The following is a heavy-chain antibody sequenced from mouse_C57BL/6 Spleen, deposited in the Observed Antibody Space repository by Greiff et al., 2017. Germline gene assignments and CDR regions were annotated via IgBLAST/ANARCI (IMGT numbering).Heavy chain of an antibody. CDR1: GYSITSGYD. Sequence: EVQLQQSGPGMVKPSQSLSLTCTVTGYSITSGYDWHWIRHFPGNKLEWMGYISYSGSTNYNPSLKSRISITHDTSKNHFFLKLNSVTTEDTATYYCAREGLNYSFAYWGQGTLVTVSA. V-gene: IGHV3-1*01. CDR2: ISYSGST. D-gene: IGHD2-1*01. CDR3: AREGLNYSFAY. J-gene: IGHJ3*01.